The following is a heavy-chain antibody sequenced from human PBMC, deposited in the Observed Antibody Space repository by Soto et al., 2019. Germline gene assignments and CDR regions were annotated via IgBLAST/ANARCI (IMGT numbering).Heavy chain of an antibody. CDR1: GFTFSSYG. CDR2: IWDDGSNK. D-gene: IGHD4-17*01. CDR3: ARGEDGDYVDYYYGMDV. Sequence: QVQLVESGGGVVQPGRSLRLSCAASGFTFSSYGMHWVRQAPGKGLEWVAVIWDDGSNKYYADSVKGRFTISRDNSKNPQYLQMNSLIAEDTAVYYCARGEDGDYVDYYYGMDVWGQGTTVTVSS. J-gene: IGHJ6*02. V-gene: IGHV3-33*01.